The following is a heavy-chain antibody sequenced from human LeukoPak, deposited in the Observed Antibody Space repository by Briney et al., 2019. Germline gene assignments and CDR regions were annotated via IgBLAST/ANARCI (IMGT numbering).Heavy chain of an antibody. V-gene: IGHV4-61*02. CDR2: IYTTGST. CDR1: GGSISSGSYY. J-gene: IGHJ4*02. Sequence: KPSQTLSLTCTVSGGSISSGSYYWSWIRQPAGKGLEWIGRIYTTGSTNYNPSLKRRVTISVDTSKNQFSLKLSSVTAADTAVYYCARELVYSYGHFDYWGQGTLVTVSS. CDR3: ARELVYSYGHFDY. D-gene: IGHD5-18*01.